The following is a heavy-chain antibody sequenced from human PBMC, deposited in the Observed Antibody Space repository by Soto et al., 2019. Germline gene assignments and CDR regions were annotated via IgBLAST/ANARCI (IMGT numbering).Heavy chain of an antibody. CDR3: ARGLLLWIGELLSPPNTFDY. D-gene: IGHD3-10*01. J-gene: IGHJ4*02. V-gene: IGHV3-21*01. Sequence: EVQLVESGGGLVKPGGSLRLSCAASGFTFSSYSMNWVRQAPGKGLEWVSSISSSSSYIYYADSVKGRFTISRDNAKNSLYLQMNSLRAEDTAVYYCARGLLLWIGELLSPPNTFDYWGQGTLVTVSS. CDR1: GFTFSSYS. CDR2: ISSSSSYI.